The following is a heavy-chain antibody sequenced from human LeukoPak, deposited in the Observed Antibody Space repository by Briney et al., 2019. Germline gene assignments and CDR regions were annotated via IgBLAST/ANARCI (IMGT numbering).Heavy chain of an antibody. D-gene: IGHD3-10*01. CDR2: IKEDGSEK. Sequence: GGSLRLSCAASGFTFSDYTMNWVRQAPGKGLEWVANIKEDGSEKYYVDSVKGRFTISRDNAKNSLYLQMNSLRAEDTAVYYCSGGSRFVDYWGQGTLVTVSS. CDR1: GFTFSDYT. CDR3: SGGSRFVDY. V-gene: IGHV3-7*04. J-gene: IGHJ4*02.